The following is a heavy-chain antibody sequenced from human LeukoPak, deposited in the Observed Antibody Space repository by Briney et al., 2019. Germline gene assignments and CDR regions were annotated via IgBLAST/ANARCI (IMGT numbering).Heavy chain of an antibody. Sequence: ASVKVSCKASGYTFTGYYMHWVRQAPGQGLEWMGWINPNSGGTNYAQKFQGRVTMTRDTSISTAYMELSRLRSDDTAVYYCARDLGYDSSGYYLIDYWGQGTLVTVS. V-gene: IGHV1-2*02. J-gene: IGHJ4*02. CDR1: GYTFTGYY. D-gene: IGHD3-22*01. CDR2: INPNSGGT. CDR3: ARDLGYDSSGYYLIDY.